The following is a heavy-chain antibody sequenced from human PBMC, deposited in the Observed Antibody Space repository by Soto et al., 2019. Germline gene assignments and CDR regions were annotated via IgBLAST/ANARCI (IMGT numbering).Heavy chain of an antibody. V-gene: IGHV4-30-4*01. CDR2: IYYSGST. Sequence: SETLSLTCTVSGGSISSGDYYWSWIRQPPGKGLEWIGYIYYSGSTYYNPSLKSRVTISVDTSKNQFSLKLSSATAADTAVYYCARTYYDYVWGSYRDDAFDIWGQGTMVTVSS. CDR3: ARTYYDYVWGSYRDDAFDI. J-gene: IGHJ3*02. D-gene: IGHD3-16*02. CDR1: GGSISSGDYY.